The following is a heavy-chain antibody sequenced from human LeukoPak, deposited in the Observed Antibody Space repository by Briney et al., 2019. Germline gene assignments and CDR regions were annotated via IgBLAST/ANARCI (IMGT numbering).Heavy chain of an antibody. Sequence: GGSLRLSCAASGFTFSSYAMSWVRQAPGKGLEWVSAISGSGGSTYYADSVKGRFTISRDNSRNTLYLQMNSLRAEDTAVYYCAKGPWELPGVIDYWGQGTLVTVSS. J-gene: IGHJ4*02. CDR1: GFTFSSYA. D-gene: IGHD1-26*01. CDR2: ISGSGGST. V-gene: IGHV3-23*01. CDR3: AKGPWELPGVIDY.